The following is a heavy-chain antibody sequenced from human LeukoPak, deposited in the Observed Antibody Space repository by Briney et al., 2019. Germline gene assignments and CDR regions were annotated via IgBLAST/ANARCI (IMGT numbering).Heavy chain of an antibody. V-gene: IGHV3-21*01. CDR1: GFTFSSYS. CDR2: ISNSSSYI. D-gene: IGHD1-26*01. CDR3: AKAFTKSGSYWDYFDF. J-gene: IGHJ4*02. Sequence: GGSLRLSCAASGFTFSSYSMNWVRQAPGKRLEWVSSISNSSSYIYYADSVKGRFTISRDNAKNSLYLQMNSLRAGDTAVYYCAKAFTKSGSYWDYFDFWGWGTLVTVSS.